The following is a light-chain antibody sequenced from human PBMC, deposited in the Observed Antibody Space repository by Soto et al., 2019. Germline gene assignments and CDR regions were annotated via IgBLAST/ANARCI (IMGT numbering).Light chain of an antibody. CDR1: QNIDRR. V-gene: IGKV1-5*03. CDR2: GAS. CDR3: QQSNSYPWT. Sequence: DIQMTQSPSTLSASVGDRVTITCRASQNIDRRLAWYQQKPGKAPNLLIYGASNLESGVPSRFSGSGSGTEFTLTISSLRRDDFATYYCQQSNSYPWTFGQGSKVEIK. J-gene: IGKJ1*01.